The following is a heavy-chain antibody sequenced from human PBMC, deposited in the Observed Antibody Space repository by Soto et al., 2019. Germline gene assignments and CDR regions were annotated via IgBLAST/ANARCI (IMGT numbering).Heavy chain of an antibody. Sequence: GGSLRLSCAASGFTFSSYAMHWVCPATGKGLEWVAVISYDGSNKYYADSVKGRFTISRDNSKNTLYLQMNSLRGEDTAVYYCARDYGRITMVRGVMNYYYYGMDVWGQGTTVTVSS. CDR3: ARDYGRITMVRGVMNYYYYGMDV. CDR2: ISYDGSNK. J-gene: IGHJ6*02. CDR1: GFTFSSYA. D-gene: IGHD3-10*01. V-gene: IGHV3-30-3*01.